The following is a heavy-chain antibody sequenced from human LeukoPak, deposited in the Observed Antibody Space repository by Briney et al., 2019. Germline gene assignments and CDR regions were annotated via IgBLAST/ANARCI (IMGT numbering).Heavy chain of an antibody. V-gene: IGHV4-59*11. CDR3: ARGGGPDAFDI. CDR1: GGSISGHY. J-gene: IGHJ3*02. Sequence: SETLSLTCTVSGGSISGHYWSWIRQPPGKGLEWIGYIFYSGTTHYNSSLERRLTISLDTSKKQFSLKLTSVTAADTAVYFCARGGGPDAFDIWGQGTMVSVS. CDR2: IFYSGTT. D-gene: IGHD6-25*01.